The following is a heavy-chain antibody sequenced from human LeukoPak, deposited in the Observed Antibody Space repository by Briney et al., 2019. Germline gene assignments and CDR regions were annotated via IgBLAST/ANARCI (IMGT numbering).Heavy chain of an antibody. CDR3: ASPSKLVISRGGFDI. CDR2: IYFSET. Sequence: PSETLSLTCTVSGASFSDTTYYRAWIRQPPGKGLEWIASIYFSETKYNPSLKSRITISGDTSKNQFSLKLSSVTAADTAVYYCASPSKLVISRGGFDIWGQGTMVTVSA. CDR1: GASFSDTTYY. V-gene: IGHV4-39*01. D-gene: IGHD3-22*01. J-gene: IGHJ3*02.